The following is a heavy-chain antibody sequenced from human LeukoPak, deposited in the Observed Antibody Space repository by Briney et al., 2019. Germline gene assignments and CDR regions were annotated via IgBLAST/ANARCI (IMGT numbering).Heavy chain of an antibody. CDR1: GGSVRSGSYY. CDR2: FHSSGST. D-gene: IGHD5-12*01. J-gene: IGHJ4*02. Sequence: SETLSLTCTVSGGSVRSGSYYWNWIRQPPGKGLEWLGYFHSSGSTTYNPSLKSRVTISADTSKNQFSLTLTSVTAADTAVYFCARLFAAYSGYDSLFDFWGQGTLVTVSS. CDR3: ARLFAAYSGYDSLFDF. V-gene: IGHV4-61*01.